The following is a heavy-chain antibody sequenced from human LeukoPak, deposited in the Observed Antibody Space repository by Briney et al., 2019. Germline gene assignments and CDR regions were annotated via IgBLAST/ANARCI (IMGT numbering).Heavy chain of an antibody. J-gene: IGHJ4*02. D-gene: IGHD1-1*01. V-gene: IGHV1-46*01. CDR1: GYTFTSYY. CDR3: ARAIGPGGYTTFDY. CDR2: INPSGGST. Sequence: TGGSLRLSCAASGYTFTSYYMHWVRQAPGQGLEWMGIINPSGGSTSYAQKFQGRVTMTRDTSTSTIYMELSSLRSEDTAVYYCARAIGPGGYTTFDYWGQGTLVTVSS.